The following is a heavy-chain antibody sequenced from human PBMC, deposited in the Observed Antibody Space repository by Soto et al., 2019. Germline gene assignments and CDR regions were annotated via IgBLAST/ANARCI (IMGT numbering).Heavy chain of an antibody. Sequence: QLQLQESGSGLVKPSQTLSLTCAVSGGSISSGGYSWSWIRQPPGKGLEWIGYIYHSGSTYYNPSLKSRATRSVDRSKNKFSLKLSSVNAADTAGYYCARALITKVDYWGQGTLVTVSS. D-gene: IGHD3-10*01. CDR1: GGSISSGGYS. J-gene: IGHJ4*02. V-gene: IGHV4-30-2*01. CDR2: IYHSGST. CDR3: ARALITKVDY.